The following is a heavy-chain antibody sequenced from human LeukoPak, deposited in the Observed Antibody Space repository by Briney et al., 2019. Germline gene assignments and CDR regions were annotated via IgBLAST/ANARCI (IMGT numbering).Heavy chain of an antibody. CDR2: IYHSGST. CDR3: ARGRQMGAPYYFDS. Sequence: SETLSLTCGVSGYSISSSYYWGWIRQSPGKGLEWIGSIYHSGSTYYNPSLKSRVTMSVDTSKDQFSLKLRSVTAADTAIYYCARGRQMGAPYYFDSWGQGTLVTVSS. CDR1: GYSISSSYY. J-gene: IGHJ4*02. V-gene: IGHV4-38-2*01. D-gene: IGHD3-16*01.